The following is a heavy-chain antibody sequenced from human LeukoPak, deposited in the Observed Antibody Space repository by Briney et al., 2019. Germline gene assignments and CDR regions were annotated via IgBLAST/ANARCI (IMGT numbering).Heavy chain of an antibody. J-gene: IGHJ4*02. CDR3: AKGPPGSWPSEYYFDY. V-gene: IGHV3-9*01. D-gene: IGHD6-13*01. Sequence: GRSLRLSCAASGFTFDDYAMHWVRQAPGKGLEWVSGISWNSGSIGYADSVKGRFTISRDNAKNSLYLQMNSLRAEDTALYYCAKGPPGSWPSEYYFDYWGQGTLVTVSS. CDR1: GFTFDDYA. CDR2: ISWNSGSI.